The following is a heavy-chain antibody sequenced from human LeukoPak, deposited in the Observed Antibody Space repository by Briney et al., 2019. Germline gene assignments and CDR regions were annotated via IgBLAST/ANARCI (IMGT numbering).Heavy chain of an antibody. Sequence: GRSLRLSCAASGFTFDDYAMHWVRQAPGKGLEWVSGISWNSGSIGYADSVKGRFTISRDNAKNSPYLQMNSLRAEDMALYYCAKDGGADYGGNSCYFDYWGQGPRVTVPS. CDR1: GFTFDDYA. CDR2: ISWNSGSI. CDR3: AKDGGADYGGNSCYFDY. V-gene: IGHV3-9*03. J-gene: IGHJ4*02. D-gene: IGHD4-23*01.